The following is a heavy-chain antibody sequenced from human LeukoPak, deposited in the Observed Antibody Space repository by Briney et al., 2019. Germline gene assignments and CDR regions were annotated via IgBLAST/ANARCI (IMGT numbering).Heavy chain of an antibody. CDR3: ARLVGDRTIYDY. CDR2: INNDGSYI. D-gene: IGHD1-26*01. J-gene: IGHJ4*02. V-gene: IGHV3-21*06. CDR1: GFIFSNSA. Sequence: GGSLRLSCAASGFIFSNSAMNWVRQAPGKGLEWVSSINNDGSYIYYAGSVKGRFTISRDNAKNSVYLQMNSLTVEDTAVYYCARLVGDRTIYDYWGQGTLVTVSS.